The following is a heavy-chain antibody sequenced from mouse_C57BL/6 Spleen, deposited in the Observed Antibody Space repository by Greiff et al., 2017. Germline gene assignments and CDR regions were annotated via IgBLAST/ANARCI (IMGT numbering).Heavy chain of an antibody. D-gene: IGHD1-1*01. Sequence: VQLQQSGAELVRPGASVTLSCQASGYTFTDYEMPWVKQTPVHGLEWIGAIDPETGGTAYNQKFKGKAILTADKSSSTAYMELRSLTSEDSAFYYCTRRDYDWYFDVWGTGTTVTVSS. V-gene: IGHV1-15*01. J-gene: IGHJ1*03. CDR3: TRRDYDWYFDV. CDR2: IDPETGGT. CDR1: GYTFTDYE.